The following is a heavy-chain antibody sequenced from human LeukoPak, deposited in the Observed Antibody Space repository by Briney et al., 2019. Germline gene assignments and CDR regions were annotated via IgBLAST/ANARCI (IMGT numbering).Heavy chain of an antibody. V-gene: IGHV3-23*01. CDR1: GFTLSSYA. Sequence: GGSLRLSCAASGFTLSSYAMSWVRQGPGKGLECVSAISVSGNTYHADSVKGRFTISRDSSKNTLYLQMNSLRAGDAAVYYCAKSNGYGLIDIWGQGTMVTVSS. CDR3: AKSNGYGLIDI. D-gene: IGHD3-22*01. CDR2: ISVSGNT. J-gene: IGHJ3*02.